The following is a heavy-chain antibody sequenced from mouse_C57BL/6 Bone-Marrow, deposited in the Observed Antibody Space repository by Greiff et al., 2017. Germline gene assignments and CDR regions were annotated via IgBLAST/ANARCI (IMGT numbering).Heavy chain of an antibody. CDR3: ARRGSTMAFYYYAMDY. J-gene: IGHJ4*01. D-gene: IGHD2-1*01. CDR2: INPSSGYT. V-gene: IGHV1-7*01. CDR1: GYTFTSYW. Sequence: VQRVESGAELAKPGASVKLSCKASGYTFTSYWMHWVKQRPGQGLEWIGYINPSSGYTKYNQKFKDKATLTADKSSSTAYMQLSSLTYEDSAVYYCARRGSTMAFYYYAMDYWGQGTSVTVSS.